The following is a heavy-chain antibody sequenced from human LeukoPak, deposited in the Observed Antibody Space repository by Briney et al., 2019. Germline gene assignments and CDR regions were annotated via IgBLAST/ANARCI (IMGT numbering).Heavy chain of an antibody. V-gene: IGHV4-34*03. Sequence: SETLSLTCAVYGGSFSGDYWSWIRQPPGKGLEWIGEINHSGRTNYNPSLKSRVTISVDTSKNQFSLKLSSVTAADTAVYYAAADNYYYYYMDVWGKGTTVTVSS. D-gene: IGHD6-13*01. CDR3: AADNYYYYYMDV. CDR2: INHSGRT. J-gene: IGHJ6*03. CDR1: GGSFSGDY.